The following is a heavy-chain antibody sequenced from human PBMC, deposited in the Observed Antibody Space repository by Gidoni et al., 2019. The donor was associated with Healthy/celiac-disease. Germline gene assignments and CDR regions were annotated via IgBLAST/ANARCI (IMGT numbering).Heavy chain of an antibody. V-gene: IGHV1-69*01. CDR1: GGTFSSYA. CDR3: ARTKERSGSFLFDY. D-gene: IGHD3-3*01. J-gene: IGHJ4*02. CDR2: IIPIFGTA. Sequence: QVQLVQSGAEGKKPGSSVKVSCKASGGTFSSYAISWVRQAPGQGLEWMGGIIPIFGTANYAQKFQGRVTITADESTSTAYMDLSSLRSEDTAVYYCARTKERSGSFLFDYWGQGTLVTVSS.